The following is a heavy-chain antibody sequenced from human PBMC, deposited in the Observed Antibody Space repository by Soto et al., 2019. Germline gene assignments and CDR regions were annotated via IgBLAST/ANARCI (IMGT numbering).Heavy chain of an antibody. J-gene: IGHJ4*02. CDR3: AKSRETYYDFWSGPVDY. D-gene: IGHD3-3*01. V-gene: IGHV3-72*01. Sequence: EVQLVESGGGLVQPGGSLRLSCAAAGFTFSDHYMDWVRQAPGKGLEWVGRTRNKANSYTTEYAASVKGRFTISRDDSKNSLYLQMNSLRAEDTAVYYCAKSRETYYDFWSGPVDYWGQGTLVTVSS. CDR1: GFTFSDHY. CDR2: TRNKANSYTT.